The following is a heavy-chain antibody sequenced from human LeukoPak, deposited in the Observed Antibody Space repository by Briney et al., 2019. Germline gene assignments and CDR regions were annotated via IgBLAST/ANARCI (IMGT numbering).Heavy chain of an antibody. CDR3: CRVGPRDYDAFDI. Sequence: GWSLRLSCAASGFTFNTYSMDWVRQAPGKGLEWVGRSRSKGNRYTTEYAASVKGRFTISRDDSENSLSLQMNSLKSDDTAVYYCCRVGPRDYDAFDIWGQGTMVTVSS. CDR2: SRSKGNRYTT. V-gene: IGHV3-72*01. J-gene: IGHJ3*02. CDR1: GFTFNTYS. D-gene: IGHD4-11*01.